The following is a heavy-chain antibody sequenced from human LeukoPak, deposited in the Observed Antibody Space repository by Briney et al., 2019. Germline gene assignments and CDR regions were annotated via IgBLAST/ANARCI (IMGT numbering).Heavy chain of an antibody. Sequence: PWASVKVSCKASGGTFSSYAISWVRQAPGQGLEWMGGIIPIFGTANYAQKFQGRVTITADESTSTAYMELSSLRSEDTAGYYCAREMGIQVWSGGAFDIWGQGTMVTVSS. J-gene: IGHJ3*02. CDR1: GGTFSSYA. CDR3: AREMGIQVWSGGAFDI. V-gene: IGHV1-69*13. CDR2: IIPIFGTA. D-gene: IGHD5-18*01.